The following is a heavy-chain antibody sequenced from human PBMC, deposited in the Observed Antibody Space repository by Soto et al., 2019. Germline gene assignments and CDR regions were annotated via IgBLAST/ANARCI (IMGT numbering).Heavy chain of an antibody. D-gene: IGHD6-13*01. CDR3: ARDRDSSSWRYYYYGMDV. V-gene: IGHV1-69*13. CDR1: GGTFSSYA. CDR2: IIPIFGTA. J-gene: IGHJ6*02. Sequence: VNVSCKASGGTFSSYAISWVRQAPGQGLEWMGGIIPIFGTANYAQKFQGRVTITADESTSTAYMELSSLRSEDTAVYYCARDRDSSSWRYYYYGMDVWGQGTTVTVSS.